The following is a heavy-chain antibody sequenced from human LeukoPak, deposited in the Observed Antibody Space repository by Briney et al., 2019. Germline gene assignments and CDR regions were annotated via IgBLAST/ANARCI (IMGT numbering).Heavy chain of an antibody. Sequence: GGSLRLSCAVSGFTFSSYWMHWVRQAPGKGLVWVPRLSPDGGTIDYSDSVRGRFTISRDNAKDTLYLQMNSLRVDDTAVYYCATAGQWRFDSWGLGTLVTVSS. CDR3: ATAGQWRFDS. V-gene: IGHV3-74*01. D-gene: IGHD6-19*01. CDR1: GFTFSSYW. CDR2: LSPDGGTI. J-gene: IGHJ4*02.